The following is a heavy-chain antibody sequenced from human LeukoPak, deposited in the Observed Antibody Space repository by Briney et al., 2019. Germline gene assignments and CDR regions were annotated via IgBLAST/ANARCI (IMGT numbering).Heavy chain of an antibody. CDR3: ARDQGYYFDY. CDR2: ISTYNGNT. CDR1: GYTFTSYG. Sequence: ASVKVSCKASGYTFTSYGVSWVRQAPGQGLEWMGRISTYNGNTNYAQKFQGRVNMTTDTSTSTAYMELRSLRSDDTAVYYCARDQGYYFDYWGQGTLVTVSS. V-gene: IGHV1-18*01. J-gene: IGHJ4*02.